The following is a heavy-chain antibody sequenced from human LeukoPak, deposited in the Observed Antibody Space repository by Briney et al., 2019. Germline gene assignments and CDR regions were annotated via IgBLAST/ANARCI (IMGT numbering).Heavy chain of an antibody. CDR1: GFTFSSYA. D-gene: IGHD3-3*01. Sequence: PGGSLRLSCAASGFTFSSYAMYWVRQAPGKGLEWVAVISYDGSNKYYADSVKGRFTISRDNSKNTLYLQMNSLRAEDTAVYYCAGGGYDFWSACDYWGQGTLVTVSS. V-gene: IGHV3-30*04. J-gene: IGHJ4*02. CDR3: AGGGYDFWSACDY. CDR2: ISYDGSNK.